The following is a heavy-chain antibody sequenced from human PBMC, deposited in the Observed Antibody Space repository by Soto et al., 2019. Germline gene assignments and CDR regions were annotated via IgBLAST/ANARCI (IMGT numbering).Heavy chain of an antibody. CDR1: GYTFTSYA. V-gene: IGHV1-3*01. Sequence: ASVKVSCKASGYTFTSYAMHWARQAPGQRLEWMGWINAGNGNTKYSQKFQGRVTITRDTSASTAYMELSSLRSEDTAVYYCARLPNSLGYCSGGSCYDYWGQGTLVTVSS. CDR3: ARLPNSLGYCSGGSCYDY. CDR2: INAGNGNT. D-gene: IGHD2-15*01. J-gene: IGHJ4*02.